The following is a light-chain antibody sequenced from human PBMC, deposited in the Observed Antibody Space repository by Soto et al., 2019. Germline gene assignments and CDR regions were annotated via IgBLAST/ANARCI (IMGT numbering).Light chain of an antibody. Sequence: DIQMPQSPSTLSAFVGASLLITCRASQSISRWLAWSQQKPGKANKLLIFDASSLESGVPSRFSGSGSGTEFTLTISSLQPDEFATYYCKKYSTYPWTVGKGNKVAIK. V-gene: IGKV1-5*01. CDR1: QSISRW. CDR3: KKYSTYPWT. J-gene: IGKJ1*01. CDR2: DAS.